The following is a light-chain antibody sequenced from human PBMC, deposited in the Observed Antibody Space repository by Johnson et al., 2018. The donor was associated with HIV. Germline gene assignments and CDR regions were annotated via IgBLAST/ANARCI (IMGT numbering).Light chain of an antibody. CDR2: ENN. J-gene: IGLJ1*01. CDR1: SSNIGSNY. V-gene: IGLV1-51*02. Sequence: QSVLTQSPSVSAAPGREVTISCSGSSSNIGSNYVSWYQQLPGTAPKLLIYENNKRPSGIPDRFSGSKSGTSATLAITALQTGDEADYYCGTWDSSLSAGVFGTGTKVTVL. CDR3: GTWDSSLSAGV.